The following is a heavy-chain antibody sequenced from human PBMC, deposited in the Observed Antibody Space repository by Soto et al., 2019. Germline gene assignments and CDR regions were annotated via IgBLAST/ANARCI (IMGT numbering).Heavy chain of an antibody. J-gene: IGHJ5*02. CDR3: GRDLTSNANCIDP. CDR1: GDYIHVGGYY. D-gene: IGHD2-2*01. V-gene: IGHV4-30-4*01. CDR2: IYYTGKT. Sequence: SETLSLTCSVSGDYIHVGGYYWTWIRQRPGKGLEWMGYIYYTGKTYYNPSLESRLTMSVDRSKNQFSLRLTSVTAADTAVYFCGRDLTSNANCIDPWGQGTLVTVSS.